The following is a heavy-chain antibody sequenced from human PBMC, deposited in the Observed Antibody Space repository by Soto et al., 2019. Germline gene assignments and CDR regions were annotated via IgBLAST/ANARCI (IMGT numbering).Heavy chain of an antibody. J-gene: IGHJ4*02. Sequence: ASVKVSCKASGYTFTSYYMHWVLQAPGQGLEWMGIINPSGGSTSYAQKFQGRVTMTRDTSTSTVYMELGSLRSEDTAVYYCARDESLPYGDLDYWGQGTLVTVSS. CDR2: INPSGGST. CDR3: ARDESLPYGDLDY. V-gene: IGHV1-46*01. CDR1: GYTFTSYY. D-gene: IGHD4-17*01.